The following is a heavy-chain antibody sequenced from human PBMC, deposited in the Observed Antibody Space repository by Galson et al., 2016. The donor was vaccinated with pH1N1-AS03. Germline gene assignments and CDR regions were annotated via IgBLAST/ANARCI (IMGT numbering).Heavy chain of an antibody. CDR3: GKGGYSTSPPAVDS. Sequence: SLRLSCAASGFPFSDYAMSWVRQAPGKGLEWVSGIHGNGGTQFYANSVKGRFTISRDNSKNTLYLQMNNLRAEDTAVYYCGKGGYSTSPPAVDSWGHGTLVTVSS. CDR1: GFPFSDYA. V-gene: IGHV3-23*01. CDR2: IHGNGGTQ. D-gene: IGHD6-6*01. J-gene: IGHJ5*01.